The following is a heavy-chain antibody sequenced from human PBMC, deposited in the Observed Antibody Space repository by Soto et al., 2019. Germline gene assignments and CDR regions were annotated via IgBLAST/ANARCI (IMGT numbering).Heavy chain of an antibody. CDR3: ARGSFGNYGFWSQPPDFDY. Sequence: SETLSLTCTVSGGSISRGGYYWSWIRQHPGKGLEWIGYIYYSGSTYYNPSLKSRVTISVDRSKNQFSLKLSSVTAADTAVYYCARGSFGNYGFWSQPPDFDYWGQGTLVTVSS. CDR1: GGSISRGGYY. D-gene: IGHD3-10*01. J-gene: IGHJ4*02. CDR2: IYYSGST. V-gene: IGHV4-31*03.